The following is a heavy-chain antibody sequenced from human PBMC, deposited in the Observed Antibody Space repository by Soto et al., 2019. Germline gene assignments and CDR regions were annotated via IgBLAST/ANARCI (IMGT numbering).Heavy chain of an antibody. CDR1: GFSLPNTGVT. CDR2: VSWHDDK. D-gene: IGHD3-3*01. CDR3: ARSDFAILSVPFCS. J-gene: IGHJ5*01. Sequence: QITLKESGHSLVNPTQTLTLTYTFSGFSLPNTGVTVGWIRQPPGTAQERLALVSWHDDKRYNPSLRNRLTVSMFTSKSRVGLRLGYVGPVDSSTYYFARSDFAILSVPFCSWCRGTLVTVAS. V-gene: IGHV2-5*01.